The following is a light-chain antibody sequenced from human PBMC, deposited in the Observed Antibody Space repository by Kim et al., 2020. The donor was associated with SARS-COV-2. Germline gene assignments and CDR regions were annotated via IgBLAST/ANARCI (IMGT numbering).Light chain of an antibody. Sequence: ELTQPPSASGTPGQRVTISCSGSSSNIGSNYVYWYQQLPGTAPKLLIYRNNQRPSGVPDRFSGSKSGTSASLAISGLRSEDEADYYCTAWDDSLSGRVFGGGTQLTVL. V-gene: IGLV1-47*01. CDR1: SSNIGSNY. CDR2: RNN. J-gene: IGLJ3*02. CDR3: TAWDDSLSGRV.